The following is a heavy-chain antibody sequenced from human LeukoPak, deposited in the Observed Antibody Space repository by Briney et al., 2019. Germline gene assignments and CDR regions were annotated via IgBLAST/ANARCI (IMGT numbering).Heavy chain of an antibody. V-gene: IGHV3-30*02. D-gene: IGHD6-19*01. J-gene: IGHJ4*02. CDR1: GFTFSDEG. CDR3: AKVGGGWYYFDY. Sequence: GGSLRLSCAASGFTFSDEGMHWVRQAPGKGLEWVSFIHVDANEIYYADSVKGRFTISRDNSKNTLYLQMNSLRAEDTAVYYCAKVGGGWYYFDYWAQGTLVTVSS. CDR2: IHVDANEI.